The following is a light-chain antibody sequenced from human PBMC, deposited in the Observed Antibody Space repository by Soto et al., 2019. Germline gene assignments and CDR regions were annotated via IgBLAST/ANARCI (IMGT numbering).Light chain of an antibody. CDR3: QKYKSVPPT. Sequence: DIQMTQSPSSLSASVGDRVTITCRATQGVSNYLAWYQQKPGKVPQLLISAASTLQSGVPSRFSGSGSGTDFTLTISSPQPEDVATYYCQKYKSVPPTFGKGTKVEIK. CDR2: AAS. V-gene: IGKV1-27*01. J-gene: IGKJ1*01. CDR1: QGVSNY.